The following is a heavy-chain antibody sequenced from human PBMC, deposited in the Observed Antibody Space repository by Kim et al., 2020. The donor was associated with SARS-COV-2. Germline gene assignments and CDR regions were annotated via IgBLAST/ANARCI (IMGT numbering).Heavy chain of an antibody. CDR3: ARRHGITIFGVVIQYFDY. J-gene: IGHJ4*02. V-gene: IGHV4-39*01. Sequence: KSRVTISVDTSKNQFSLKLSSVTAADTAVYYCARRHGITIFGVVIQYFDYWGQGTLVTVSS. D-gene: IGHD3-3*01.